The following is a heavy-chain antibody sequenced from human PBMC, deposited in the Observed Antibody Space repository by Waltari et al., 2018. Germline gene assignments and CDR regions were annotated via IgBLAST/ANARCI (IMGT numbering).Heavy chain of an antibody. CDR2: IYHSGST. CDR1: GYSISSGYY. J-gene: IGHJ4*02. Sequence: QVQLQESGPGLVKPSETLSLTCAVSGYSISSGYYWGWIRQPPGKGLAWIGIIYHSGSTCYNPSRKGRVTKSVDTSKNQFSLKLSSVTAADTAVYDCARPSPSSTGYSSGLFDYWGQGTLVTVSS. CDR3: ARPSPSSTGYSSGLFDY. V-gene: IGHV4-38-2*01. D-gene: IGHD6-19*01.